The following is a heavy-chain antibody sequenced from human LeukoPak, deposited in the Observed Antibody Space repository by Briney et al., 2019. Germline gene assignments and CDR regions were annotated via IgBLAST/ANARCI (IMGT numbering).Heavy chain of an antibody. D-gene: IGHD6-19*01. CDR2: IYYSGST. V-gene: IGHV4-59*01. J-gene: IGHJ4*02. CDR1: GGSISSYY. CDR3: ARVSGGSSGWYGY. Sequence: SETLSLTCTVSGGSISSYYWSWIRQPPGKGLEWIGYIYYSGSTNYNPSLKSRVTTSVDTSKNQFSLKLSSVTAADTAVYYCARVSGGSSGWYGYWGQGTLVTVSS.